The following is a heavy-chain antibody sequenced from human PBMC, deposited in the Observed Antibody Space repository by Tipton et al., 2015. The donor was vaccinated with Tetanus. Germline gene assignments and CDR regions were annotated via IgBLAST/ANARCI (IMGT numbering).Heavy chain of an antibody. CDR2: IYSGGST. D-gene: IGHD5-24*01. V-gene: IGHV3-53*01. CDR3: ARGGRDGYNSASWYYFDY. J-gene: IGHJ4*02. Sequence: SLRLSCAASGFTVSSNYMSWVRQAPGKGLEWVSVIYSGGSTYYADSVKGRFTISRDNSKNTLYLQMNSLRAEDTAVYYCARGGRDGYNSASWYYFDYWGQGTLVTVSS. CDR1: GFTVSSNY.